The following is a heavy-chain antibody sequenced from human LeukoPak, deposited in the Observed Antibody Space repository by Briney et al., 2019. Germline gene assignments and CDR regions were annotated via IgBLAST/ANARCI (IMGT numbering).Heavy chain of an antibody. V-gene: IGHV4-39*07. CDR2: IYYSGST. J-gene: IGHJ4*02. Sequence: PSETLSLTCTVSGGSISSSSYYWGWIRQPPGTGLEWIGSIYYSGSTYYNPSLKSRATISVDTSKNQFSLKLSSVPPAAPPSYYCASKVIAGHQPFDYWVQGTLATVSS. CDR3: ASKVIAGHQPFDY. CDR1: GGSISSSSYY. D-gene: IGHD6-13*01.